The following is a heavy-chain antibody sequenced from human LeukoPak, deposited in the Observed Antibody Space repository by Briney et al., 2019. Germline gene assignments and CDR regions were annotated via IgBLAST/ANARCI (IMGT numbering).Heavy chain of an antibody. D-gene: IGHD2-21*02. V-gene: IGHV3-23*01. J-gene: IGHJ4*02. CDR3: AKRLGDQRAFDY. Sequence: HSGGSLRLSCAASGFTFSNYAMSWVRQAPGKRLEWVSGISGTSGTINYADPVKGRFTISRDNSKNTVYLQMNSLRAEDTAVYYCAKRLGDQRAFDYWGQGTLGTVSS. CDR1: GFTFSNYA. CDR2: ISGTSGTI.